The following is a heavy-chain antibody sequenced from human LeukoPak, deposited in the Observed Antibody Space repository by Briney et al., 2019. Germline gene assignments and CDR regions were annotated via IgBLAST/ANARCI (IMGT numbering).Heavy chain of an antibody. D-gene: IGHD1-1*01. CDR1: GGSISSSN. V-gene: IGHV3-48*01. J-gene: IGHJ4*02. Sequence: GTLSLTCAVSGGSISSSNWWSWVRQAPGKGLEWISYITSSISTIYYADSVKGRFTISRDNAKNSLYLEMNSLRADDTAVYYCARDHRYGGLFDYWGQGTLVTVSS. CDR2: ITSSISTI. CDR3: ARDHRYGGLFDY.